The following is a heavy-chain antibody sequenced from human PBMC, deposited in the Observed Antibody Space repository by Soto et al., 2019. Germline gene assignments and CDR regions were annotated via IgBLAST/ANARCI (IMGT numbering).Heavy chain of an antibody. J-gene: IGHJ4*02. CDR2: IYYTGST. D-gene: IGHD3-22*01. CDR1: GGSISRGNYY. Sequence: SETLSLTGSVSGGSISRGNYYWGWIRQTPGKGLEWIASIYYTGSTYYNPSLKSRVTMSVETFKNQFSLSPSSVTAADTAVYYCAPRFTMRDYFGQGTLVPFSS. CDR3: APRFTMRDY. V-gene: IGHV4-39*01.